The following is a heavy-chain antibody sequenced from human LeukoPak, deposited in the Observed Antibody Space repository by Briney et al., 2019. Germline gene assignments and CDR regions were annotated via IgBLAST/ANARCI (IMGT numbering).Heavy chain of an antibody. V-gene: IGHV1-2*02. CDR1: GNTFTGYF. Sequence: ASVKVSCKAPGNTFTGYFIHWLRQAPGQGFEWMGWNNPNSGGANYAQKFQGRVSMTRDTSINTAFMELSSLRSVDTAVYYCASLDAFDMWGQGTMVTVSS. CDR3: ASLDAFDM. CDR2: NNPNSGGA. J-gene: IGHJ3*02.